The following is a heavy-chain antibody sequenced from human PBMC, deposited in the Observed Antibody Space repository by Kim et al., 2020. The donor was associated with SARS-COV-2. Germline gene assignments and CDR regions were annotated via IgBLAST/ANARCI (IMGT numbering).Heavy chain of an antibody. CDR2: ISADGRSK. D-gene: IGHD2-2*01. CDR3: AIDLAPALRGMNF. J-gene: IGHJ4*02. CDR1: GFTFSSYA. Sequence: GGSLRLSCAASGFTFSSYALHWVRQAPDEGLEWVAVISADGRSKYYVDSVKGRFTISRDNSKNTLYLQMSSLRPEDTAVYYCAIDLAPALRGMNFWGQGT. V-gene: IGHV3-30*04.